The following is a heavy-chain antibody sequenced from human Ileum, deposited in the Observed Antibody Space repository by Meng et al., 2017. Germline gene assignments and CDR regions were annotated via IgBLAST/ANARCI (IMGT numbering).Heavy chain of an antibody. CDR1: GGSFSSDNYY. V-gene: IGHV4-30-4*01. CDR2: TYYNGSP. J-gene: IGHJ4*02. D-gene: IGHD3-10*01. CDR3: ARERRHYYGSGSFDY. Sequence: QVQLQESGPGRGKPSQTLSLTCSGAGGSFSSDNYYWTWLRQTPGKGLEWIGLTYYNGSPFYNPSLRSRVTISVDTSKDQFSLKLTSVTAADTAVYYCARERRHYYGSGSFDYWGQGILVTVSS.